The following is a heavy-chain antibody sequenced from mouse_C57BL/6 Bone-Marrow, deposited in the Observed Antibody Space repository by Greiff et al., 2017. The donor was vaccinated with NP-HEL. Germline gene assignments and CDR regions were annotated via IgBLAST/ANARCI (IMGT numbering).Heavy chain of an antibody. Sequence: VQLQQSGAELVKPGASVKISCKASGYAFSSYWMNWVKQRPGKGLEWIGQINPGDGDTNYNGKFKGKATLTADKSSSTAYMELSSLTSEDSAVYVCASYYGSGYYFDYGGQGTTLTVSS. CDR2: INPGDGDT. J-gene: IGHJ2*01. D-gene: IGHD1-1*01. CDR1: GYAFSSYW. V-gene: IGHV1-80*01. CDR3: ASYYGSGYYFDY.